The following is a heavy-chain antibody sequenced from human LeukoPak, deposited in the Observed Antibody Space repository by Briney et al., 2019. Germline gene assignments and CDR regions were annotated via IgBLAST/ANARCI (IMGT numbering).Heavy chain of an antibody. V-gene: IGHV3-53*01. D-gene: IGHD6-19*01. Sequence: GGSLSLSCAASGFTFSSYWMHWVRQAPGKGLEWVSVIYSGGRTYYADYVKGRFTISRDNSKNTLYLQMNSLRAEDTAVYFCARGIAVAGRFDYWGQGTLVTVSS. J-gene: IGHJ4*02. CDR2: IYSGGRT. CDR3: ARGIAVAGRFDY. CDR1: GFTFSSYW.